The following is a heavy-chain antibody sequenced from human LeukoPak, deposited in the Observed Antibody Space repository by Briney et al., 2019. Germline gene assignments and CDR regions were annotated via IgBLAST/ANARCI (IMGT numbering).Heavy chain of an antibody. CDR3: ARDQGYCTSASCRGDAFDA. Sequence: GGSLRLSCAASGFKFDEYTIHWVRRAPGKGLEWVSLISWDTHSRYYSDSVKGRFTISRDNAKNSLSLQMNSLRAEDTAVYYCARDQGYCTSASCRGDAFDAWGQGSMVSVSS. D-gene: IGHD2-2*01. V-gene: IGHV3-43*01. CDR1: GFKFDEYT. J-gene: IGHJ3*01. CDR2: ISWDTHSR.